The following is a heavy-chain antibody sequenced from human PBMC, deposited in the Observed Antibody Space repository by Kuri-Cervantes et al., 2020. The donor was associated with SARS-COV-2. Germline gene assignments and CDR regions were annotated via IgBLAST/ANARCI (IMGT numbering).Heavy chain of an antibody. D-gene: IGHD3-3*01. CDR2: ISAYNGNT. CDR3: ARVRIFGVPGFAFDI. V-gene: IGHV1-18*01. J-gene: IGHJ3*02. Sequence: ASVKVSCKASGHTFTSYGISWVRQAPGQGLEWMGWISAYNGNTNYAQKLQGRVTMTTDTSTSTAYMELRSLRSDDTAVYYCARVRIFGVPGFAFDIWGQGTMVTVSS. CDR1: GHTFTSYG.